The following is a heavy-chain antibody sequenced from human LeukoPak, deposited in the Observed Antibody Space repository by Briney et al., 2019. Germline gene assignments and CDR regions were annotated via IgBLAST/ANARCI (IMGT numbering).Heavy chain of an antibody. CDR1: GLTFSSYA. CDR3: AKLAYTNPRSYFDY. V-gene: IGHV3-23*01. J-gene: IGHJ4*02. Sequence: GGSLRLSCAVSGLTFSSYAMSWVRQAPGKGLEWVSAISGSGGSTYYADSVKGRFTISRDNSKNTLYLQMDSLRAEDTAVYYCAKLAYTNPRSYFDYWGQGTLVTVSS. CDR2: ISGSGGST. D-gene: IGHD2-8*01.